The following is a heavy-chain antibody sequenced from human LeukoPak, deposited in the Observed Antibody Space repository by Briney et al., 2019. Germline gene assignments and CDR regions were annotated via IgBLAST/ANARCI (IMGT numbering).Heavy chain of an antibody. V-gene: IGHV3-23*01. Sequence: GGSLRLSCAASGFTFSIYAMSWVRQAPGKGREWVSGISGSGGSTYYAGSVKGRFTISRDNSKNTLYLQMSSLRAEDTAVYYCAKYIAAAGTVYWGQGTLVTVSS. CDR1: GFTFSIYA. D-gene: IGHD6-13*01. J-gene: IGHJ4*02. CDR3: AKYIAAAGTVY. CDR2: ISGSGGST.